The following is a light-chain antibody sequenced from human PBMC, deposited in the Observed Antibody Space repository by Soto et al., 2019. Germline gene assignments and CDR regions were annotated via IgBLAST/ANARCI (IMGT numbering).Light chain of an antibody. CDR1: SSDVGSYNL. CDR3: CSYARSSTYV. CDR2: EVS. J-gene: IGLJ1*01. V-gene: IGLV2-23*02. Sequence: QSALTQPASVSGSPGQSITISCTGTSSDVGSYNLVSWYQQHPGKAPKLMIFEVSKRPSGLSNRFSASKSGNTASLTFSGLQAEDEADYYCCSYARSSTYVFGTGTKLTVL.